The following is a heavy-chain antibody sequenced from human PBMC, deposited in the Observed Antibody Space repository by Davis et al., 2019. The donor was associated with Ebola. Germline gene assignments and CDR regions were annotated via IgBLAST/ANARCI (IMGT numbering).Heavy chain of an antibody. CDR2: ISSSSSTI. CDR3: AREDKDFDS. V-gene: IGHV3-48*01. J-gene: IGHJ4*02. Sequence: PGGSLRLSCAASGFTFSSYSMNWVRQAPGKGLEWVSYISSSSSTIYYADSVKGRFTISRDNSKNTLYLLMNSLRAEDTALYYCAREDKDFDSWGQGTLVTVSS. CDR1: GFTFSSYS.